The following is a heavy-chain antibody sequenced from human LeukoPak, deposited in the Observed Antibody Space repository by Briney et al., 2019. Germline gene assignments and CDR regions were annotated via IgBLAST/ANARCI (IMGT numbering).Heavy chain of an antibody. CDR1: GYTFTSYG. V-gene: IGHV1-18*01. D-gene: IGHD6-13*01. J-gene: IGHJ5*02. CDR2: ISAYNGNT. Sequence: ASVKVSCKASGYTFTSYGISWVRQAPGQGLEWMGWISAYNGNTNYAQKLQGRVTMTTDTSTSTAYMELGSLRSDDTAVYYCARDKSIAAATNWFDPWGQGTLVTVSS. CDR3: ARDKSIAAATNWFDP.